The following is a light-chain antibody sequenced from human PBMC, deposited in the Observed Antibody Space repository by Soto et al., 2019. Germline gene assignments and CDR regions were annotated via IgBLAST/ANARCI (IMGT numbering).Light chain of an antibody. Sequence: QSALTQPASVSGSPGQSITISCTGTSSDVGGYNYVSWYQQHPGKAPKLLIYDVSNRPSVVSNRFSGSKSGNTASLTISGLQAEDEADYYCNSYTSSSNLVFGGGIKVTVL. CDR3: NSYTSSSNLV. V-gene: IGLV2-14*01. J-gene: IGLJ3*02. CDR1: SSDVGGYNY. CDR2: DVS.